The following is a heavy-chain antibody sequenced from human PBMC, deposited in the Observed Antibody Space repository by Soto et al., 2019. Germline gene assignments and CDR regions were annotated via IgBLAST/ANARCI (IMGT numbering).Heavy chain of an antibody. V-gene: IGHV2-5*05. CDR2: IYWDDDK. J-gene: IGHJ4*02. CDR1: GFSLRTTTVG. Sequence: QITLKESGPTLVKPTQSLTLTCTFSGFSLRTTTVGVGWIRQPPGKALEWVALIYWDDDKRYGPSLKSRLTITKDNAKNQEDLTMTNMDPVDTATYYCAHIAYAWDLGGFDYWGQGTLVTVSS. D-gene: IGHD3-16*01. CDR3: AHIAYAWDLGGFDY.